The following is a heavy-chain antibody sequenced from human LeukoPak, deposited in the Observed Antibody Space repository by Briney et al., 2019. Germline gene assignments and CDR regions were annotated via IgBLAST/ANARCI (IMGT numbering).Heavy chain of an antibody. J-gene: IGHJ4*02. CDR3: ARGRAMVRGVIRSAFDY. D-gene: IGHD3-10*01. CDR1: GGTFSSYA. CDR2: IVPIFGTA. V-gene: IGHV1-69*01. Sequence: ASVKVSCKASGGTFSSYAISWVRQAPGQGLEWMGGIVPIFGTANYAQKFQGRVTITADESTSTAYMELSSLRSEDTAVYYCARGRAMVRGVIRSAFDYWGQGTLVTVSS.